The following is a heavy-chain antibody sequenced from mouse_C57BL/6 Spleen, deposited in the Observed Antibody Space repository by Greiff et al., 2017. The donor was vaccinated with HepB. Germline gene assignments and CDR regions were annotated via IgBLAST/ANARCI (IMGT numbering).Heavy chain of an antibody. D-gene: IGHD1-1*01. J-gene: IGHJ1*03. CDR1: GFTFSDYY. V-gene: IGHV5-12*01. Sequence: EVMLVESGGGLVQPGGSLKLSCAASGFTFSDYYMYWVRQTPEKRLEWVAYISNGGGSTYYPDTVKGRFTISRDNAKNTLYLQMSRLKSEDTAMYYCARKWFITTDWYFDVWGTGTTVTVSS. CDR2: ISNGGGST. CDR3: ARKWFITTDWYFDV.